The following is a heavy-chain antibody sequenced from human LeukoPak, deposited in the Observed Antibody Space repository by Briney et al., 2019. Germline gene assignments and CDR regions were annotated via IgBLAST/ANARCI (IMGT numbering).Heavy chain of an antibody. CDR3: ARDGPQYAYDFGAFDP. CDR2: IIPIFGTA. CDR1: GGTFSSYA. D-gene: IGHD3-3*01. V-gene: IGHV1-69*05. J-gene: IGHJ5*02. Sequence: SVKVSCKASGGTFSSYAISWVRQAPGQGLEWMGGIIPIFGTANYAQKFQGRVTIATDESTSTAYMELSSLRSEDTAVYYCARDGPQYAYDFGAFDPWGQRTLVTLSS.